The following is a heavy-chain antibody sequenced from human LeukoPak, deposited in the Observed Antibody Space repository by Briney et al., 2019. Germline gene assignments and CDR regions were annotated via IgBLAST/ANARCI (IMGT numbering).Heavy chain of an antibody. J-gene: IGHJ6*03. CDR3: ARVQSSMIYYYMDV. CDR2: LNWHGGST. Sequence: GGSLRLSCAASGFTFDDYGMSWVRQAPGKGLEWVSGLNWHGGSTAYADSVMGRFTISRDNAKNSLYLQMNTLRAEDTALYYCARVQSSMIYYYMDVWGKGTTVTVSS. V-gene: IGHV3-20*04. D-gene: IGHD3-22*01. CDR1: GFTFDDYG.